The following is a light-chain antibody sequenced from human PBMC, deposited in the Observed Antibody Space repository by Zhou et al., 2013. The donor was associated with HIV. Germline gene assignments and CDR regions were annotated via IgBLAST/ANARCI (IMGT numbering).Light chain of an antibody. J-gene: IGKJ1*01. CDR3: QKYNRAPQT. CDR2: GAS. V-gene: IGKV1-12*01. CDR1: QGISKW. Sequence: DIQMTQSPSTLSASVGDRVTITCRASQGISKWLAWYQQKPGKAPKLLIYGASSLQSGVPSRFSGSGFGTDFTLTINRLHPEDFATYYCQKYNRAPQTFGQGTKVEIK.